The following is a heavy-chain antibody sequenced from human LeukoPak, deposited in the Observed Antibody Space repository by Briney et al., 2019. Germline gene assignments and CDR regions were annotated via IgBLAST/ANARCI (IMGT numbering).Heavy chain of an antibody. D-gene: IGHD4-17*01. Sequence: PGGSLRLSCAASGFTFSSNAMSWVRQAPGKGLEWDSVITGDTGSTYYADSVKGRFTIPRDNSKNTLSLQMNSLRAEDTAVYYCANPYDYGDESWGQGTLVTVSS. V-gene: IGHV3-23*01. CDR3: ANPYDYGDES. CDR2: ITGDTGST. CDR1: GFTFSSNA. J-gene: IGHJ4*02.